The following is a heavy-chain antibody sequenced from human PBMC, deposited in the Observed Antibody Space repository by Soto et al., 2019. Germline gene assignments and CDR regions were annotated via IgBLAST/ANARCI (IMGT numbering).Heavy chain of an antibody. Sequence: GGSLRLSCEVSGFTFSMYSMSWVRQSPGKGLEWVAKIPQDGVDGHYADSVKGRFIISRDNGKNSLHRQLNNLRAEDTAVYYCARDHLILPAHDFFYGSDVWGRGATVTVSS. CDR1: GFTFSMYS. CDR2: IPQDGVDG. V-gene: IGHV3-7*03. CDR3: ARDHLILPAHDFFYGSDV. D-gene: IGHD2-2*01. J-gene: IGHJ6*02.